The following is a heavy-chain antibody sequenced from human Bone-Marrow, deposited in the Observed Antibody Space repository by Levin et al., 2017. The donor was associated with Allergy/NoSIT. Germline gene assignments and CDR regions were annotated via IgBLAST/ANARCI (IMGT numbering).Heavy chain of an antibody. V-gene: IGHV4-61*01. D-gene: IGHD3-10*01. CDR2: IYYSGST. Sequence: SQTLSLTCTVSGGSVSSGSYYWSWIRQPPGKGLEWIGYIYYSGSTNYNPSLKSRVTISVDTSKNQFSLKLSSVTAADTAVYYCARDSSLRGFDYWGQGTLVTVSS. CDR1: GGSVSSGSYY. CDR3: ARDSSLRGFDY. J-gene: IGHJ4*02.